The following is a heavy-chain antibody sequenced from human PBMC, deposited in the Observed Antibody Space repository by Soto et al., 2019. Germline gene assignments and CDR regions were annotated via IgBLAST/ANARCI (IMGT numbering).Heavy chain of an antibody. CDR2: INHSGST. J-gene: IGHJ1*01. CDR3: ARGGRRGGSGRSFAWAFQH. CDR1: GGSFSGYY. V-gene: IGHV4-34*01. Sequence: SETLSLTCAVYGGSFSGYYWSWIRQPPGKGLEWIGEINHSGSTNYNPSLKSRVTISVDTSKNQFSLKLSSVTAADTAVYYCARGGRRGGSGRSFAWAFQHWGQGTLVTVSS. D-gene: IGHD3-10*01.